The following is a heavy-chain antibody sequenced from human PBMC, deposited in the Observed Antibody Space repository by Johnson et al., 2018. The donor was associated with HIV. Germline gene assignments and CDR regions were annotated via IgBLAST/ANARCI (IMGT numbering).Heavy chain of an antibody. J-gene: IGHJ3*02. CDR1: GFTFSNAW. D-gene: IGHD2-21*01. Sequence: VQLVESGGGLVKPGGSLRLSCAASGFTFSNAWMNWVRQAPGKGLEWVGRIKSKTDGGTRDYAAPVKGRFTISRDDSKNTLYLQMNSLTNEDTAVYYCTAPSILLRPGAFDIWGQGTMVTVSS. CDR3: TAPSILLRPGAFDI. CDR2: IKSKTDGGTR. V-gene: IGHV3-15*01.